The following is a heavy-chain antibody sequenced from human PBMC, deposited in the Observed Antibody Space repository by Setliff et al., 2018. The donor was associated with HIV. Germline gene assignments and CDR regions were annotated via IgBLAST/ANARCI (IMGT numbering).Heavy chain of an antibody. CDR2: IYTSGST. CDR1: GGSITSGNYF. CDR3: ARVGGYVLLWFGESERFDP. V-gene: IGHV4-61*09. D-gene: IGHD3-10*01. J-gene: IGHJ5*02. Sequence: KSSETLSLTCTVSGGSITSGNYFWSWIRQPAGKGLEWIGHIYTSGSTNYNPSLKSRVTISVDTSKNQFSLKLNSVTAADTAVYYCARVGGYVLLWFGESERFDPWGQGTLVTVSS.